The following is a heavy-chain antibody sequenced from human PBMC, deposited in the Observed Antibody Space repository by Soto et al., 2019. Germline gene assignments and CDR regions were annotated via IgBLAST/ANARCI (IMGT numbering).Heavy chain of an antibody. CDR1: EFTFSSYE. Sequence: GGSLRLSCVASEFTFSSYEMNWVRQAPGKGLEWVSYISSSGTTIYYTDSVKGRFTISRDNAKKSLYLQMNSLRAEDTAVYYCVRFGGAAAGPGDYWGHGTLVTVSS. V-gene: IGHV3-48*03. CDR2: ISSSGTTI. J-gene: IGHJ4*01. CDR3: VRFGGAAAGPGDY. D-gene: IGHD6-13*01.